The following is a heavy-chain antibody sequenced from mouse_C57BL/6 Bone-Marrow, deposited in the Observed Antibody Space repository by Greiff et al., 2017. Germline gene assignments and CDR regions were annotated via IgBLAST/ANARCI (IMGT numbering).Heavy chain of an antibody. CDR2: IYPRSGNT. CDR3: ARLTYYYGSSYVAWFAY. J-gene: IGHJ3*01. Sequence: QVQLQQSGAELARPGASVKLSCKASGYTFTSYGISWVKQRTGQGLEWIGEIYPRSGNTYYNEKFKGKATLTADKSSSTAYMELRSLTSEDSAVYFCARLTYYYGSSYVAWFAYWGQGTLVTVSA. D-gene: IGHD1-1*01. CDR1: GYTFTSYG. V-gene: IGHV1-81*01.